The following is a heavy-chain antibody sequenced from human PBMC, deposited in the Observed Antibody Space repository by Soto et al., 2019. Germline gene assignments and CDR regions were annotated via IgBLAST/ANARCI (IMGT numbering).Heavy chain of an antibody. CDR2: ITGGGGAT. D-gene: IGHD3-10*01. CDR1: GFTFSTYT. Sequence: EVQLLDSGGGLVQPGGSLRLSCAASGFTFSTYTMSWVRQAPGKGLEWVSSITGGGGATYYADSVKGRFTISRDNSRNPLHLQMNSLRAEDTAVYYCAKGPPRSGRGYWGQGTLVTVSS. J-gene: IGHJ4*02. CDR3: AKGPPRSGRGY. V-gene: IGHV3-23*01.